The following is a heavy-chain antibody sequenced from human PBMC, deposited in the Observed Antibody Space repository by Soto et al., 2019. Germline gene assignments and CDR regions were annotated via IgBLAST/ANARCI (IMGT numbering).Heavy chain of an antibody. J-gene: IGHJ4*02. D-gene: IGHD3-16*01. CDR2: INQDGSVE. Sequence: GGSLRLSCAASGFTFRTYLMSWVRQAPGKGLDWVANINQDGSVEYYADSVQGRFTISRYNAKKSLYLHMNSLRAEDSAVYYCVTYHGADWESERHRYWGPGTLVTVSS. V-gene: IGHV3-7*01. CDR1: GFTFRTYL. CDR3: VTYHGADWESERHRY.